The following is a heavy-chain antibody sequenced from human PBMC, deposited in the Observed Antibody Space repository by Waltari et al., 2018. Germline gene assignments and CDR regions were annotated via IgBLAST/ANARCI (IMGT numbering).Heavy chain of an antibody. Sequence: QVQLVQSGPEVKKPGSSVKAYCTASGDHVQNSPINWVREAPGQGLEWMGGIVPPPGPPNYAPKFRDRVTMTAEESTDTAYMELTSLRPEDTAIYYCARLVSSGWNQIDSWGQGTLVTVSS. D-gene: IGHD6-19*01. CDR1: GDHVQNSP. V-gene: IGHV1-69*11. J-gene: IGHJ4*02. CDR3: ARLVSSGWNQIDS. CDR2: IVPPPGPP.